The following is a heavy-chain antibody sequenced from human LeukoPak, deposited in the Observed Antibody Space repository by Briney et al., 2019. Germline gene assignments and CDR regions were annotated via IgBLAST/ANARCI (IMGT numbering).Heavy chain of an antibody. CDR3: ARVWEAVARTGYYYYYYMDV. CDR1: GGTFSSYA. Sequence: SVKVSCKASGGTFSSYAISWVRQAPGQGPEWMGGIIPIFGTANYAQKFQGRVTITADESTSTAYMELSSLRSEDTAVYYCARVWEAVARTGYYYYYYMDVWGKGTTVTVSS. CDR2: IIPIFGTA. D-gene: IGHD6-19*01. J-gene: IGHJ6*03. V-gene: IGHV1-69*01.